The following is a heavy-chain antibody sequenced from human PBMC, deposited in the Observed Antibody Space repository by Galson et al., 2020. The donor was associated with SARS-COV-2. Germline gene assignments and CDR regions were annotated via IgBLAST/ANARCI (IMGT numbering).Heavy chain of an antibody. CDR1: GCTVSSNY. D-gene: IGHD1-26*01. CDR3: AVVGATRGFDY. Sequence: GSLRLSCSASGCTVSSNYMTWVRQATGKGLEWVSIIYSDSSTYYADSVKGRFTISRDNSKNTVYLQMISLRAEDTAVYYCAVVGATRGFDYWGQATLVTVSS. V-gene: IGHV3-66*01. CDR2: IYSDSST. J-gene: IGHJ4*02.